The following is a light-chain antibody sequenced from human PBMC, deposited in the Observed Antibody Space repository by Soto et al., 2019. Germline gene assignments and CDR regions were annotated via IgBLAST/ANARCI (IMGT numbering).Light chain of an antibody. J-gene: IGLJ3*02. Sequence: QSVLTQPPSVSGAPRQRVTISCTGSSSNIGAGYDVHWYQQLPGTAPKLLIYGNSNRPSGVPDRFSGSKSGASASLAITGRQAEDEADYYCQSYDISLTTWVFGGGTKLTVL. V-gene: IGLV1-40*01. CDR3: QSYDISLTTWV. CDR2: GNS. CDR1: SSNIGAGYD.